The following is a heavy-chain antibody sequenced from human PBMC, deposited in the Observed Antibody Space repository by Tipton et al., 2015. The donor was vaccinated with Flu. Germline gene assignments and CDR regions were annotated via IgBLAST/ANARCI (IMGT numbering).Heavy chain of an antibody. CDR1: GGSISSSGYY. D-gene: IGHD3-10*01. CDR3: AREIGGYNYLDF. V-gene: IGHV4-31*03. CDR2: ISDSGKT. Sequence: LRLSCTVSGGSISSSGYYWTWIRQQPGMGLEWMGYISDSGKTYYNPSLNSRVTISLDTSKNQFSLVMNSVTAADTAVYYCAREIGGYNYLDFWGQGTLVIVSS. J-gene: IGHJ4*02.